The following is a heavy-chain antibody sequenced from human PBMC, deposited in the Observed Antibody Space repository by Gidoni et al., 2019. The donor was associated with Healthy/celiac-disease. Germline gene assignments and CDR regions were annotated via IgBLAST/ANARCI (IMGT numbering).Heavy chain of an antibody. Sequence: QVQLQESGPGLVTPSETLSLTCTVSGGSISSYYWSWIRQPPGKGLEWIGYIYYSGSTNYNPSLKSRVTISVDTSKNQFSLKLSSVTAADTAVYYCARLPAAGPSPDLNYGMDVWGQGTTVTVSS. J-gene: IGHJ6*02. CDR2: IYYSGST. CDR1: GGSISSYY. D-gene: IGHD6-13*01. V-gene: IGHV4-59*08. CDR3: ARLPAAGPSPDLNYGMDV.